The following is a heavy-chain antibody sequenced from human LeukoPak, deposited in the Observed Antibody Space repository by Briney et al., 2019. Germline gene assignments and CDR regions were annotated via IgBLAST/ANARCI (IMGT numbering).Heavy chain of an antibody. V-gene: IGHV5-51*01. CDR1: GYRFTRYW. D-gene: IGHD5-18*01. CDR2: IYPDDSDT. J-gene: IGHJ4*02. Sequence: GESLKISCKGSGYRFTRYWIGWVRQTPGRGLEWMGIIYPDDSDTRYNPSFQGQVTISVDKSISTAYLQWSSLKASDTAMYYCARHDISYGHSFIDYWGQGTLVTVSS. CDR3: ARHDISYGHSFIDY.